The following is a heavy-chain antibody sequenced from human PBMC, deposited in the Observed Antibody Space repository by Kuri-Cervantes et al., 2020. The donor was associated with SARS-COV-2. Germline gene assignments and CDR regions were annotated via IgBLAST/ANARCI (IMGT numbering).Heavy chain of an antibody. CDR1: GGSFSGYY. V-gene: IGHV4-34*01. D-gene: IGHD2-15*01. CDR3: ARGGGVCSGGSCSPPFDY. CDR2: INQSGST. Sequence: GSLRLSCAVYGGSFSGYYWSWIRQPPGKGLEWIGEINQSGSTNYNPSLKSRVTISVDTSKNQFSLKLSSVTAADTAVYYCARGGGVCSGGSCSPPFDYWGQGTLVTVSS. J-gene: IGHJ4*02.